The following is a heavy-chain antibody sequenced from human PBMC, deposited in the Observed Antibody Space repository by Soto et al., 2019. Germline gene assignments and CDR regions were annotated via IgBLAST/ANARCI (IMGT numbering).Heavy chain of an antibody. J-gene: IGHJ5*02. CDR1: GYTFSNYA. CDR2: INAGNDNT. D-gene: IGHD6-19*01. V-gene: IGHV1-3*01. Sequence: EASVKVSCKASGYTFSNYAIHWVRQAPGQSLEWMGWINAGNDNTKYSQKFQGRITITMDTSASTAYMELSSLTSEDTAVYYCSYSSGPNWFDPWGLGTLVTVSS. CDR3: SYSSGPNWFDP.